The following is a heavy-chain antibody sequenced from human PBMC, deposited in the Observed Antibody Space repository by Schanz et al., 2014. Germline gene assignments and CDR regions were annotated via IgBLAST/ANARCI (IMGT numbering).Heavy chain of an antibody. CDR1: GFIFSDHY. J-gene: IGHJ4*01. Sequence: EAQLVESGGGLVQPGGYLRLSCAASGFIFSDHYMEWVRKAPGKGLQWVGRTKNKANSYTTEYAASVKGRFTISRDDLENPMNLQMNSLKPHDTAVYYCVVWFGSIRNDWGRGSLVTVSS. V-gene: IGHV3-72*01. CDR3: VVWFGSIRND. D-gene: IGHD3-10*01. CDR2: TKNKANSYTT.